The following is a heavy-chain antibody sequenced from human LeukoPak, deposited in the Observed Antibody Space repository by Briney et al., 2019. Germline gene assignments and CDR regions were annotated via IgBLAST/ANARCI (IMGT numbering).Heavy chain of an antibody. CDR2: ISNSGSTI. J-gene: IGHJ6*02. D-gene: IGHD2-8*02. Sequence: GGSLRLSCAASGFIFSDYYMSWIRQAPGKGLEWVSYISNSGSTIYYADSVKGRFTISRDNAKTSLYLQMNSLRAEDTAVYYCARMILLELVFPHGMDVWGQGTTVTVSS. V-gene: IGHV3-11*01. CDR3: ARMILLELVFPHGMDV. CDR1: GFIFSDYY.